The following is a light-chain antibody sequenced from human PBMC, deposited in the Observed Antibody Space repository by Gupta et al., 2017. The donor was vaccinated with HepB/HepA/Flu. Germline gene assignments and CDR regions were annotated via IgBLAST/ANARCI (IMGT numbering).Light chain of an antibody. CDR1: SSDVGTYNL. Sequence: QSALTQPASVSGSPGQSIPISCAGTSSDVGTYNLVSWYQQHPGKAPKLMIYEVSKRPSGVSNRFSGSESGNTASLTISGLQAEDDADYYCCSYAGSGTYVFGTGTKVTVL. J-gene: IGLJ1*01. CDR3: CSYAGSGTYV. CDR2: EVS. V-gene: IGLV2-23*02.